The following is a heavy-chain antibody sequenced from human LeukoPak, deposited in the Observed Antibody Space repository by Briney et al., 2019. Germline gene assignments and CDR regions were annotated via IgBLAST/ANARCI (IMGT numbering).Heavy chain of an antibody. Sequence: PSETLSLTCTVSGGSISSSSYYWGWIRQPPGKGLEWIGSIYYSGSTYYNPSLKRRVTISVDTSKNQFSLKLSSVTAADTAVYYCARLRMSGYYYFFDYWGQGTLVTVSS. CDR1: GGSISSSSYY. D-gene: IGHD3-22*01. CDR2: IYYSGST. CDR3: ARLRMSGYYYFFDY. V-gene: IGHV4-39*01. J-gene: IGHJ4*02.